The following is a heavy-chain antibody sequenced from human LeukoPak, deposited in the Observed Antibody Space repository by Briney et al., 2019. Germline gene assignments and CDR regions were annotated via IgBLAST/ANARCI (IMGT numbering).Heavy chain of an antibody. D-gene: IGHD6-13*01. CDR2: ISAYNGNT. V-gene: IGHV1-18*01. Sequence: ASVKVSCKASGYTFTSYGISWVRQAPGQGLEWMGWISAYNGNTNYALKLQGRVTMTTDTFTSTAYMELRSLRSDDTAVYYCARDLRGGSSSWLPFWTLWGQGTLVTVSS. CDR1: GYTFTSYG. CDR3: ARDLRGGSSSWLPFWTL. J-gene: IGHJ4*02.